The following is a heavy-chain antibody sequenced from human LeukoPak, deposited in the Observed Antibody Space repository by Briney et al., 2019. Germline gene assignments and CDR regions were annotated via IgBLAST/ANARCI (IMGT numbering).Heavy chain of an antibody. Sequence: SETLSLTCTVSGGSISGSSYYWGWIRQPPGKGLEWIGSIYYSGSTYYNPSLKSRVTISVDTSKNQFSLKLNSVTAADTAVYYCAGHDSSGTYFQHWGQGTLVTVSS. CDR2: IYYSGST. V-gene: IGHV4-39*07. CDR3: AGHDSSGTYFQH. CDR1: GGSISGSSYY. J-gene: IGHJ1*01. D-gene: IGHD3-22*01.